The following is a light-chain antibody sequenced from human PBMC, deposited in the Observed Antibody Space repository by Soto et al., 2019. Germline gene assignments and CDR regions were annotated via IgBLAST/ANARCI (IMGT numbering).Light chain of an antibody. CDR3: QQYDNSPLT. CDR1: QSVSSSF. J-gene: IGKJ4*01. Sequence: EIVLTQSPGTLSLSPGERATLSCRASQSVSSSFLAWYQQKPGQAPRLLIYGASSRATGIPDRFSGSGSGTDVTLTISRLEPEDFAVYYCQQYDNSPLTFGGGTTLEIK. CDR2: GAS. V-gene: IGKV3-20*01.